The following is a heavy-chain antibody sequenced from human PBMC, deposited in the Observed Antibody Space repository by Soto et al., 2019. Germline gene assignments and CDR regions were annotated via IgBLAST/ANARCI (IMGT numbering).Heavy chain of an antibody. CDR2: ISYDGSNK. CDR3: AIDRLKGGLHIVVLTAFDY. CDR1: GFTFSSYA. V-gene: IGHV3-30*04. Sequence: GGSLRLSCAASGFTFSSYAMHWVRQAPGKGLEWVAVISYDGSNKYYADSVKGRFTISRDNSKNTLYLQMNSLRAEDAAVYYCAIDRLKGGLHIVVLTAFDYWGQGTLVTVSS. J-gene: IGHJ4*02. D-gene: IGHD2-21*02.